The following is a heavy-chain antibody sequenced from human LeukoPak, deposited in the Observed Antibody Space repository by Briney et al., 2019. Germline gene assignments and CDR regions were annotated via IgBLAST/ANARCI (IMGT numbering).Heavy chain of an antibody. CDR3: ARDVRAYSTSSSAFDI. D-gene: IGHD6-6*01. V-gene: IGHV3-21*01. CDR1: GFTFSSYT. CDR2: ISSSSSYI. J-gene: IGHJ3*02. Sequence: GSLRLSCAASGFTFSSYTINWVRQAPGKELEWVSSISSSSSYIYYADSVKGRFTISRDNAKNSLYLQMNSLRDEDTAMYYCARDVRAYSTSSSAFDIWGQGTMVTVSS.